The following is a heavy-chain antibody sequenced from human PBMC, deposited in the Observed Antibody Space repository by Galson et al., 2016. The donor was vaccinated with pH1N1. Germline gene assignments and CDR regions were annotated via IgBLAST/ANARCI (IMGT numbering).Heavy chain of an antibody. Sequence: QSGAEVTKPGESLKISCKASGSTFAQYYVHWVRQAPGQGLEWMGIINPSSDSTRYAQKFEDRVTMTTDKSKSTAYMELSSLRSEDTAVYYCASPPPSSGHLNYYYYMDVWGKGTTVTVSS. V-gene: IGHV1-46*01. J-gene: IGHJ6*03. D-gene: IGHD3-3*01. CDR2: INPSSDST. CDR1: GSTFAQYY. CDR3: ASPPPSSGHLNYYYYMDV.